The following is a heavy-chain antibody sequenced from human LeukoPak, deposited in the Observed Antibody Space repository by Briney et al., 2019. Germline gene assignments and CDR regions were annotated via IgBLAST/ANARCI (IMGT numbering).Heavy chain of an antibody. CDR1: GFTFIFHS. D-gene: IGHD3/OR15-3a*01. V-gene: IGHV3-7*02. CDR3: AKQKDYRTVYDY. CDR2: INQDKTAL. Sequence: GGSLRLSCEVPGFTFIFHSMSSVCQAPGEGLEWVASINQDKTALRYVDSVRGRYTISRDNARSLLYLEMSSLRAEDTAVYFCAKQKDYRTVYDYWGPGTLVTVSS. J-gene: IGHJ4*02.